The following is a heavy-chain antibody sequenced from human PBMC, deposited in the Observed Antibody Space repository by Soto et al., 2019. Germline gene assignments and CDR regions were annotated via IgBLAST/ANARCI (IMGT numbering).Heavy chain of an antibody. CDR1: GGSVSSSSHC. CDR3: ARLIKGTSSGFDS. CDR2: MYYSGNT. J-gene: IGHJ4*02. V-gene: IGHV4-39*01. Sequence: SETLSLTCTVSGGSVSSSSHCWGWIRQPPGKGLEWFVCMYYSGNTLYNPSLKSRVTISVDTSNNQFSLNLNSVTAADTAVYYCARLIKGTSSGFDSWGQGTLVTVSS. D-gene: IGHD6-6*01.